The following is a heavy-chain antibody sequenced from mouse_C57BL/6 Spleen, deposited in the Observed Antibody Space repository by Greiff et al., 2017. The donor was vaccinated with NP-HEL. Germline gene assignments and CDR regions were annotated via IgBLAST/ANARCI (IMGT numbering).Heavy chain of an antibody. Sequence: QVQLQQSGAELVKPGASVKISCKASGYAFSSYWMNWVKQRPGQGLEWIGQIYPGDGDTNYNGKFKGKATLTADKSSSTAYMQLSSLTSEDYGVYFRARAEGWYFDVWGTGTTVTVSS. CDR3: ARAEGWYFDV. J-gene: IGHJ1*03. CDR2: IYPGDGDT. CDR1: GYAFSSYW. V-gene: IGHV1-80*01.